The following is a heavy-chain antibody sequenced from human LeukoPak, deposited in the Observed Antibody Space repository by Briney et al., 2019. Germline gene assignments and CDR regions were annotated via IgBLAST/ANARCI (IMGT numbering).Heavy chain of an antibody. D-gene: IGHD4-23*01. Sequence: GESLRLSCAASGFTVNNNYMTWVRQPPGKGLVWVAVIYSGGTTYYADSVRGRFTISRDNSKNTLYLQMNSLRAEDTAVYYCARDTKLRDGGDSMVDYWGQGTLVTVSS. CDR3: ARDTKLRDGGDSMVDY. CDR2: IYSGGTT. V-gene: IGHV3-53*01. J-gene: IGHJ4*02. CDR1: GFTVNNNY.